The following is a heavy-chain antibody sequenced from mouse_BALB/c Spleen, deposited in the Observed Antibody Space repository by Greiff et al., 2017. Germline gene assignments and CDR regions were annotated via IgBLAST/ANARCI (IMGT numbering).Heavy chain of an antibody. V-gene: IGHV5-6-3*01. Sequence: EVQLQESGGGLVQPGGSLKLSCAASGFTFSSYGMSWVRQTPDKRLELVATINSNGGSTYYPDSVKGRFTISRDNAKNTLYLQMSSLKSEDTAMYYCARDRVTTATAMDYWGQGTSVTVSS. CDR3: ARDRVTTATAMDY. CDR1: GFTFSSYG. CDR2: INSNGGST. D-gene: IGHD1-2*01. J-gene: IGHJ4*01.